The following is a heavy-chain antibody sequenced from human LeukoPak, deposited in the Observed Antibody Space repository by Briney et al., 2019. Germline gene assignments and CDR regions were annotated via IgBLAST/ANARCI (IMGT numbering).Heavy chain of an antibody. CDR1: GGSISSYY. D-gene: IGHD4-17*01. CDR3: ARGTVTTFDY. Sequence: SETLSLTCTVAGGSISSYYWSWIRQPPGKGLEWIGYIYYSGSTNYNPSLKSRVSISVDTSKNQFSLKLSSVTAADTAVYYCARGTVTTFDYWGQGTLVTVSS. J-gene: IGHJ4*02. CDR2: IYYSGST. V-gene: IGHV4-59*01.